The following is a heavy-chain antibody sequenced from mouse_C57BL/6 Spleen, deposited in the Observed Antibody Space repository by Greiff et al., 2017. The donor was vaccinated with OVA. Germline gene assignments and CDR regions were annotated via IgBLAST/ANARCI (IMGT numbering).Heavy chain of an antibody. D-gene: IGHD1-1*01. V-gene: IGHV1-82*01. CDR1: GYAFSSSW. Sequence: QVQLQQSGPELVKPGASVKISCTASGYAFSSSWMNWVKQRPGKGLEWIGRIYPGDGDTNYNGKFKGKATLTADKSSSTAYMQLSSLTSEDSAVDFCAREGDYYGSRENLDYWGQGTTLTVSS. CDR3: AREGDYYGSRENLDY. J-gene: IGHJ2*01. CDR2: IYPGDGDT.